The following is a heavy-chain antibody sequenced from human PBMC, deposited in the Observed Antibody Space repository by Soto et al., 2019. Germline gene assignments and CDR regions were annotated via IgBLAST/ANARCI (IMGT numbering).Heavy chain of an antibody. CDR3: AKVQGSGYYYYGMDV. V-gene: IGHV3-21*01. CDR2: ISSSSSYI. D-gene: IGHD3-3*01. Sequence: PGWSLRLSCAASGFTFSSYSMNWVRQAPGKGLEWVSSISSSSSYIYYADSVKGRFTISRDNAKNSLYLQLNSLRAEDTAMYYCAKVQGSGYYYYGMDVWGQGTTVTV. J-gene: IGHJ6*02. CDR1: GFTFSSYS.